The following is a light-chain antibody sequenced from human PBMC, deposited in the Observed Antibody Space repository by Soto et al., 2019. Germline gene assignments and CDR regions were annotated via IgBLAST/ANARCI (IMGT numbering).Light chain of an antibody. J-gene: IGLJ1*01. Sequence: QSALTQPASVSGSPGQSITISCTGTSSDVGPYNLVSWYQHHPGKVPQLIIYETTKRPSGVSNRFSGSKSGNTASLTISGLQAEDEADYYCCSYAGSSTYVFGTGTKLTVL. CDR3: CSYAGSSTYV. CDR1: SSDVGPYNL. CDR2: ETT. V-gene: IGLV2-23*01.